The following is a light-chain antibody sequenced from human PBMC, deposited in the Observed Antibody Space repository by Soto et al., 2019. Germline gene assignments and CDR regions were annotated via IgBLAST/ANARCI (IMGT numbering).Light chain of an antibody. J-gene: IGKJ1*01. V-gene: IGKV1-5*01. Sequence: DIHMTQSPSSLSASLEDMVTFTSRASRSISDWLAWYQQKPGKAPELLIFDASSLKSGVPSRFSGSGSGTEFTLTISRLQPDDVATYYCLQYSSHSWTFGQGTKVDTK. CDR2: DAS. CDR1: RSISDW. CDR3: LQYSSHSWT.